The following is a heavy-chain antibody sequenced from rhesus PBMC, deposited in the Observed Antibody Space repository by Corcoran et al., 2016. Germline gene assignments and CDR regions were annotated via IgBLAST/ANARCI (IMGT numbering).Heavy chain of an antibody. CDR2: ISSGSIT. Sequence: EVQLVESGGGLAKPGGSLRLSCAASGFTFSYYGLPWVRKGPGKGLEWVSAISSGSITYYADSVKGRFTISRDNSKNTLSLEMSSLRTEDTAVYYCAKPIDYDSSNFGNWGQGVLVTVSS. CDR1: GFTFSYYG. CDR3: AKPIDYDSSNFGN. D-gene: IGHD4-29*01. J-gene: IGHJ4*01. V-gene: IGHV3-103*01.